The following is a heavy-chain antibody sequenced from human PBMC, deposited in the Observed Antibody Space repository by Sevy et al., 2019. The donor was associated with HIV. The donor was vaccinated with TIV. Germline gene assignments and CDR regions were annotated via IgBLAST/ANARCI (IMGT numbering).Heavy chain of an antibody. D-gene: IGHD3-10*01. CDR1: GFTFSEYG. Sequence: GESLKISCAASGFTFSEYGMHWVRQAPGKGLEWVAVISHDGRNNKYNADSVKGRFTITRDNSKNTLYLQMNSLRVEDTAIYYCARDRGEILSSAFNYWGQGTLVTVSS. J-gene: IGHJ4*02. CDR3: ARDRGEILSSAFNY. V-gene: IGHV3-30*04. CDR2: ISHDGRNNK.